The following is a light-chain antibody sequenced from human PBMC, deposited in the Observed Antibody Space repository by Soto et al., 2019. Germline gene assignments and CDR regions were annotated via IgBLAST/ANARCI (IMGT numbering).Light chain of an antibody. Sequence: EIVPTQSPGPLSLSPAERATLSCRASKGVSSSYLARYQPKPGQTPRLLIYGASSRATGIPDWFSGSGSAADFTRTISRLEPEDFAVYDGQQYGSSPLTFGGGTKVEIK. V-gene: IGKV3-20*01. CDR3: QQYGSSPLT. CDR1: KGVSSSY. CDR2: GAS. J-gene: IGKJ4*01.